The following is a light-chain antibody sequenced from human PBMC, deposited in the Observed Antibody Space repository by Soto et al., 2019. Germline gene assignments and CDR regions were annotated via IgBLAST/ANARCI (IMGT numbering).Light chain of an antibody. CDR1: QTVSRMY. J-gene: IGKJ1*01. Sequence: EIVLTQSPVTLSLSPGERATLSCRASQTVSRMYLSWFQQKPGQAPRLLIYGTSTRATGIPVRFSGSGSGTAFTLTISSLQPEDFAVYFCHQDFNLPWTFGQGTRWKSN. CDR2: GTS. CDR3: HQDFNLPWT. V-gene: IGKV3D-7*01.